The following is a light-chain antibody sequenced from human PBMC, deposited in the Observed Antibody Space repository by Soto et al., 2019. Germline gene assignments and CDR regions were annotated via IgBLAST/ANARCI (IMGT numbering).Light chain of an antibody. CDR2: GAS. J-gene: IGKJ4*01. CDR3: QQYNKWPVT. V-gene: IGKV3-15*01. CDR1: QSVNRN. Sequence: EIVMTQSPATLSVSPGERVTFSCRASQSVNRNLAWYQHKPGQAPRLLIYGASTGATGIPARFSGSGSGTEFTLTINSLQSEDFAIYYCQQYNKWPVTFGGGTKVDIK.